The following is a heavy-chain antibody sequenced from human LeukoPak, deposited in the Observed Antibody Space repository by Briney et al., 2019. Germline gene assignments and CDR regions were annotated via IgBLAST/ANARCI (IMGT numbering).Heavy chain of an antibody. V-gene: IGHV1-2*02. J-gene: IGHJ5*02. CDR2: INPNSGGT. Sequence: ASVKVSCKASGYTFTGYYMHWVRQAPGQGLEWMGWINPNSGGTNYAQKFQGRVTMTRDTSISTAYMELSRLRSDDTAVYYCARGTDVLLWFGEAHDRFDPWGQGTLVTVSS. D-gene: IGHD3-10*01. CDR1: GYTFTGYY. CDR3: ARGTDVLLWFGEAHDRFDP.